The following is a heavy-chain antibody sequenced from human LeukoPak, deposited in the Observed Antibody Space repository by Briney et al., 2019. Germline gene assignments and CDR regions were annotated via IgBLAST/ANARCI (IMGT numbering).Heavy chain of an antibody. CDR2: INPNSGGT. CDR1: GYTFTGYY. D-gene: IGHD4-11*01. V-gene: IGHV1-2*02. Sequence: GASVKVSCKASGYTFTGYYMHWVRQAPGQGLEWMGWINPNSGGTNYAQKFQGRVTMTRDTSISTAYMELSRLRSEDTAVYYCARAPTTVTSRLITYFDYWGQGTLVTVSS. CDR3: ARAPTTVTSRLITYFDY. J-gene: IGHJ4*02.